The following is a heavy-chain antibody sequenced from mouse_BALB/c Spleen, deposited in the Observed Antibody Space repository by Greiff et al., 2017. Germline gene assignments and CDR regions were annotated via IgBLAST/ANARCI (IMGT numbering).Heavy chain of an antibody. CDR2: IWAGGST. D-gene: IGHD2-4*01. J-gene: IGHJ1*01. CDR1: GFSLTSYG. V-gene: IGHV2-9*02. Sequence: VHLVESGPGLVAPSQSLSITCTVSGFSLTSYGVHWVRQPPGKGLEWLGVIWAGGSTNYNSALMSRLSISKDNSKSQVFLKMNSLQTDDTAMYYCARSSTMITTKDWYFDVWGAGTTVTVSS. CDR3: ARSSTMITTKDWYFDV.